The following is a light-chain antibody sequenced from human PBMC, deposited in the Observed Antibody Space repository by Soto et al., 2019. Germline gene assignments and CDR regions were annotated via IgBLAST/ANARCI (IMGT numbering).Light chain of an antibody. CDR2: AAS. V-gene: IGKV3-20*01. CDR3: QQYGTSPMYT. J-gene: IGKJ2*01. CDR1: QSVSGSY. Sequence: EIVLTQSPGTLSLSPGERATLSCRASQSVSGSYLAWYQQKPGQAPRLLIFAASSRATGIPDRFSGSGSGTNFTLTISRLEPEDFALYFCQQYGTSPMYTFGQGTKLEIK.